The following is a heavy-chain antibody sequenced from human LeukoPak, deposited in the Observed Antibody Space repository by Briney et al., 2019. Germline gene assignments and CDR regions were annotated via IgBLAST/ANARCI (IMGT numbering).Heavy chain of an antibody. CDR3: ARDHCTNGVCYTQGY. CDR2: INPNSGGT. V-gene: IGHV1-2*06. D-gene: IGHD2-8*01. CDR1: GGTFSSYA. J-gene: IGHJ4*02. Sequence: ASVKVSCKASGGTFSSYAISWVRQAPGQGLEWMGRINPNSGGTNYAQKFQGRVTMTGDTSISTAYMELSRLRSDDTAVYYCARDHCTNGVCYTQGYWGQGTLVTVSS.